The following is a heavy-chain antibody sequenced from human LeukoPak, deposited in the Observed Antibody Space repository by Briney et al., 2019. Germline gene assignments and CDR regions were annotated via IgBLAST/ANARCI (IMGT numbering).Heavy chain of an antibody. CDR3: AKVGEGYYFDY. D-gene: IGHD3-10*01. CDR1: GFTFSAYA. V-gene: IGHV3-23*01. Sequence: GGSLRLSCVASGFTFSAYAMTWVRQAPGKGLEWVSAISGSGGSTYYADSVKGRFTISRDNSKNTLYLQMNSLRAEDAAVYYCAKVGEGYYFDYWGQGTLVTVSS. J-gene: IGHJ4*02. CDR2: ISGSGGST.